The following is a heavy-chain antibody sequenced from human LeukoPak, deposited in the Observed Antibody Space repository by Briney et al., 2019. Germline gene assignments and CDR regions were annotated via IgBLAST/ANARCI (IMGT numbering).Heavy chain of an antibody. Sequence: PGGSLRLSCAASGFTFSDYWMSWVRQAPGKGLEWVANIKQDGTQKYYVDSMKGRLTISRDNAKNSLYLQMNSLGAEDTAVYYCARDRMGDCSGGSCYNGLDYWGQGTLVTVSS. J-gene: IGHJ4*02. CDR2: IKQDGTQK. CDR3: ARDRMGDCSGGSCYNGLDY. D-gene: IGHD2-15*01. CDR1: GFTFSDYW. V-gene: IGHV3-7*01.